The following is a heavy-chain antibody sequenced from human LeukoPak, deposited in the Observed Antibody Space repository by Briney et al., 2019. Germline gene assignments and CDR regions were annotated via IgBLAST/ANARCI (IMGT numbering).Heavy chain of an antibody. V-gene: IGHV3-48*02. D-gene: IGHD1-26*01. Sequence: GGSLRLSCVASGFTFSSYSMNWVRQAPGKGLEWVSYISSSSSTIFYADSVKGRFTISRDNAKNSLYLQMNSLRDEDTAVYYCARTYSGSYYVFDYWGQGTLVTVSS. CDR3: ARTYSGSYYVFDY. J-gene: IGHJ4*02. CDR1: GFTFSSYS. CDR2: ISSSSSTI.